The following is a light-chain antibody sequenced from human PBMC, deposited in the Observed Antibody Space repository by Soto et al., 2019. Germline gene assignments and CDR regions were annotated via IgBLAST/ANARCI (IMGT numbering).Light chain of an antibody. V-gene: IGLV2-14*01. CDR3: SAFTGTTYV. CDR2: DVS. J-gene: IGLJ1*01. CDR1: SSDVGGNKY. Sequence: QSVLTQPASVSGSPGQSITISCTGSSSDVGGNKYVSRYQQYPGKAPKLMIRDVSNRPSGVSNRFSGSKSGNTASLTISGLQAEDEADYYCSAFTGTTYVFGTGTKVT.